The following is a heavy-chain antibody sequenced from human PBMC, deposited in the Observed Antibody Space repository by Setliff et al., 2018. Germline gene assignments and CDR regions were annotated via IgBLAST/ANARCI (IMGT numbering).Heavy chain of an antibody. V-gene: IGHV1-69-2*01. Sequence: ASVKVSCKASGYSFSDFYMHWVRQAPGEGLEALGRIDPRDDFTVYAERFKDRLTITADTSTGTSYMEMSSLRFEDTAVYYCAIDYGPTGTPYHWGQGTPVTVSS. CDR1: GYSFSDFY. J-gene: IGHJ4*02. CDR2: IDPRDDFT. CDR3: AIDYGPTGTPYH. D-gene: IGHD1-1*01.